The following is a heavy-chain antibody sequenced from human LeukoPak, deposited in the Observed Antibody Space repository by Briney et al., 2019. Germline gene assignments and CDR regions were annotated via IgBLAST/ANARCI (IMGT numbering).Heavy chain of an antibody. CDR1: GGSISSYY. J-gene: IGHJ3*02. Sequence: SETLSLTCTVSGGSISSYYWSWIRQPPGKGLEWIGYTYYSGSTNYNPSLKSRVTISVDTSKNQFSLKLSSVTAADTAVYYCATSAPGDADAFDIWGQGTMVTVSS. D-gene: IGHD7-27*01. CDR2: TYYSGST. V-gene: IGHV4-59*01. CDR3: ATSAPGDADAFDI.